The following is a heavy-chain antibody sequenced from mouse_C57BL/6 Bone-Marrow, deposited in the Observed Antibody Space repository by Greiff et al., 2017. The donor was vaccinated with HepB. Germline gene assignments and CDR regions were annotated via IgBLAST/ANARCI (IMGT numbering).Heavy chain of an antibody. Sequence: EVKLVESGGGLVKPGGSLKLSCAASGFTFSDYGMHWVRQAPEKGLEWVAYISSGSSTIYYADTVKGRFTISRDNAKNTLFLQMTSLRSEDTAMYYCARSLLLRPDYWGQGTTLTVSS. CDR3: ARSLLLRPDY. CDR1: GFTFSDYG. V-gene: IGHV5-17*01. D-gene: IGHD1-1*01. J-gene: IGHJ2*01. CDR2: ISSGSSTI.